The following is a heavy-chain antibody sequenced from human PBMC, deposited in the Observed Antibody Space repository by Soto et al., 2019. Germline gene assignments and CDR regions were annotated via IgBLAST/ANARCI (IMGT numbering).Heavy chain of an antibody. D-gene: IGHD6-19*01. CDR1: GGSFGGYY. J-gene: IGHJ6*02. CDR2: INHGGST. CDR3: ARARGRSSGWGAYYYYGLDV. Sequence: SETLSLTCAVYGGSFGGYYWAGILHPPGKGREWIGQINHGGSTIYNPSLKSRVTMSIDTSKNQFSLRLTSVTAAETGVYYCARARGRSSGWGAYYYYGLDVWGQGTTVTVSS. V-gene: IGHV4-34*01.